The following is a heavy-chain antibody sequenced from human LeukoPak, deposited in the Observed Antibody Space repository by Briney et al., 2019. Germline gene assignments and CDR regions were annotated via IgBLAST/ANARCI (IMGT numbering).Heavy chain of an antibody. Sequence: ASVKVSCKASGGTFSSYAISWVRQAPGQGLEWMGIINPSGGSTSYAQKFQGRVTMTRDTSTSTVYMELSSLRSEDTAVYYCARDSGTSMVRDSWGQGTLVTVSS. CDR3: ARDSGTSMVRDS. D-gene: IGHD3-10*01. CDR2: INPSGGST. V-gene: IGHV1-46*01. J-gene: IGHJ4*02. CDR1: GGTFSSYA.